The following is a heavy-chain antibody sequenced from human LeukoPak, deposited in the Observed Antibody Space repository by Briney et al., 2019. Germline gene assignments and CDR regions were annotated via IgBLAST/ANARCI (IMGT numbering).Heavy chain of an antibody. Sequence: GGSLRLSCAASGFTFSSYAMSWFRQAPGKGLEWVSAISGSGGSTYYADSVKGRFTISRDNSKNTLYLQMNSLRAEDTAVYYCAKFTDGYYDFWSGYPYWGQGTLVTVSS. CDR3: AKFTDGYYDFWSGYPY. CDR2: ISGSGGST. D-gene: IGHD3-3*01. V-gene: IGHV3-23*01. CDR1: GFTFSSYA. J-gene: IGHJ4*02.